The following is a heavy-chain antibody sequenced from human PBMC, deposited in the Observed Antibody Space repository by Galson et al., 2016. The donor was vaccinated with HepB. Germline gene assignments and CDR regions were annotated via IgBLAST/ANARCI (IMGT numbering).Heavy chain of an antibody. CDR2: SSYDGSNE. Sequence: SLRLSCAASGFTFSIYAMHWVRQAPGNGLEWVTISSYDGSNEYYADSVKGRFTVSRDNSKNTLYLQMNSLRPEDTAVYYCARPIAFGGVSPDCNYWGQGTLVTVSS. CDR1: GFTFSIYA. CDR3: ARPIAFGGVSPDCNY. J-gene: IGHJ4*02. D-gene: IGHD3-16*01. V-gene: IGHV3-30*04.